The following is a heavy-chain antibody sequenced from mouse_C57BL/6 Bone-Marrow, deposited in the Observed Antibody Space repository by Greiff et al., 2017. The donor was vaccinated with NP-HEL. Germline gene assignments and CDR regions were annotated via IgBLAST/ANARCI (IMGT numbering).Heavy chain of an antibody. J-gene: IGHJ2*01. Sequence: EVKLVESGGGLVKPGGSLKLSCAASGFTFSSYAMSWVRQTPEKRLEWVATISDGGSYTYYPDNVKGRFTISRDNAKNNLYLQMSHLKSEDTAMYYCARDPGITNYFDYWGQGTTLTVSS. CDR1: GFTFSSYA. CDR3: ARDPGITNYFDY. D-gene: IGHD2-4*01. V-gene: IGHV5-4*01. CDR2: ISDGGSYT.